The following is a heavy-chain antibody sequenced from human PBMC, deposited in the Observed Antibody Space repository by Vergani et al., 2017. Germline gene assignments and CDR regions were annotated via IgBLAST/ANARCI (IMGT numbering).Heavy chain of an antibody. D-gene: IGHD6-19*01. J-gene: IGHJ6*03. CDR2: ISWNSGSI. V-gene: IGHV3-9*01. CDR3: ASQGIAVASYYYYMDV. Sequence: EVQLVESGGGLVQPGGSLRLSCAASGFTFDDYAMHWVRQAPGKGLEWVSGISWNSGSIGYADSVKGRFTISRDNAKNSLYLQMNSLRAEDTAVYYCASQGIAVASYYYYMDVWGKGTTVTVSS. CDR1: GFTFDDYA.